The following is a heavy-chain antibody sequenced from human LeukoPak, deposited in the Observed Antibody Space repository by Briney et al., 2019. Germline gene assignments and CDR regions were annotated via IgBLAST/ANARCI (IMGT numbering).Heavy chain of an antibody. CDR2: MSYDGSNK. V-gene: IGHV3-30-3*01. CDR1: GLTFSSYA. J-gene: IGHJ6*02. D-gene: IGHD4-11*01. Sequence: GGSLRLSCAASGLTFSSYAMHWVRQAPGKGLEWMAAMSYDGSNKYYADSVKGRFTISRDNSKNTLYLQMNSLRAEDTAVYYCARDWSSKYPFYYGMDVWGQGTTVTVSS. CDR3: ARDWSSKYPFYYGMDV.